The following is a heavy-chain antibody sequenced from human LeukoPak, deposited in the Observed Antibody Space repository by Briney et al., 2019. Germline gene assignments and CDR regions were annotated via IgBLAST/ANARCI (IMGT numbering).Heavy chain of an antibody. D-gene: IGHD3-3*01. CDR2: IKKDGRGK. V-gene: IGHV3-7*01. CDR3: ARCYYDFWSGYYPNYYYYYMDV. CDR1: GFTFSSYW. J-gene: IGHJ6*03. Sequence: GGSLRLSCAASGFTFSSYWMSWVRQAPGKGLEGGANIKKDGRGKYYVDSVKGRFTISRDNAKNSLYLQMNSLRAEDTAVYYCARCYYDFWSGYYPNYYYYYMDVWGKGTTVTVSS.